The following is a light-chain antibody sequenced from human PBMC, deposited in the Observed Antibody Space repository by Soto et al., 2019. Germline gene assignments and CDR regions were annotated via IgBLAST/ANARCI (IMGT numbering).Light chain of an antibody. Sequence: EIVLTQSPVTLSLSPGERATLSCGASQTVSSGYLAWYQQRPGLAPRLLIYDASSMATGIPDRFSGSGSGTDFSLTISRLEPEDFAVYYCQQYSSSPYTFGQGTKLEIK. CDR2: DAS. CDR1: QTVSSGY. V-gene: IGKV3D-20*01. J-gene: IGKJ2*01. CDR3: QQYSSSPYT.